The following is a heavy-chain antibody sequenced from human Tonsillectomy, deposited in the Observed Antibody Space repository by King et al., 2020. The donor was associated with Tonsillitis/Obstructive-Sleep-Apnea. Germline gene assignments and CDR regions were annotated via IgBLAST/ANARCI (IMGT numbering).Heavy chain of an antibody. Sequence: VQLVESGGGLVKPGGSLRLSCVVSGFTFRDHYMSWIRQAPGKGLEWVAHISSTGSIIYYADSVKGRFTISRDNAKNSLYLQMNSLRVEDTAMYYCALRMSYYYDNGGYPLFDNWGQGSLVTVSS. V-gene: IGHV3-11*01. D-gene: IGHD3-22*01. J-gene: IGHJ4*02. CDR2: ISSTGSII. CDR3: ALRMSYYYDNGGYPLFDN. CDR1: GFTFRDHY.